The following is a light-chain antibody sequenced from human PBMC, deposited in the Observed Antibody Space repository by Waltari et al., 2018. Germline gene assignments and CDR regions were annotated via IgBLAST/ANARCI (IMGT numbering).Light chain of an antibody. V-gene: IGLV2-18*01. CDR2: YVS. Sequence: QSALTQPPSVSGSPGQSVTISCTGLSTDVGGYDRVAWYQQSPGTAPKLMISYVSNRPSGVPDRFSGSKSGNTASLTIAGLQAEDEADYYCNLYAGSSTLGVFGGGTKLTVL. CDR1: STDVGGYDR. CDR3: NLYAGSSTLGV. J-gene: IGLJ3*02.